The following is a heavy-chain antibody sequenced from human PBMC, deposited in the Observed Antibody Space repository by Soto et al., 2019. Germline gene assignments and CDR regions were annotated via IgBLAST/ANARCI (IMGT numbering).Heavy chain of an antibody. CDR1: GGSISSDDYY. Sequence: SETLSLTCTVSGGSISSDDYYWSWIRQAPGKGLEWIGYIYYSGSSYYNPSLKSRVTISIDTSKNQFSLKLSSVTAADTAVYYCARDKITGLFDYWGQGTLVTVSS. CDR3: ARDKITGLFDY. J-gene: IGHJ4*02. CDR2: IYYSGSS. D-gene: IGHD2-8*02. V-gene: IGHV4-30-4*01.